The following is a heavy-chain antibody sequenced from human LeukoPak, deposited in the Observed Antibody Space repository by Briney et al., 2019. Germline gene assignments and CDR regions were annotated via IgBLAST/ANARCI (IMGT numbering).Heavy chain of an antibody. V-gene: IGHV3-74*01. CDR1: GFSFSRYW. Sequence: GGSLRLSCVASGFSFSRYWMHWVRQAPGKGLVGVSRINSDWSSTSNADSVKGRFTISRDNAKNTLYLQMNSLRAADTAVYYCTTLAASGWSDYWGQGNLVTVSS. D-gene: IGHD6-19*01. CDR2: INSDWSST. CDR3: TTLAASGWSDY. J-gene: IGHJ4*02.